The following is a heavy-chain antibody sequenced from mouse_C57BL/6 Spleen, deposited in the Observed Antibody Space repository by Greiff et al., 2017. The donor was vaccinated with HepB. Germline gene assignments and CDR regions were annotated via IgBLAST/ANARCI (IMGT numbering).Heavy chain of an antibody. CDR1: GYTFTSYW. D-gene: IGHD1-3*01. J-gene: IGHJ1*03. V-gene: IGHV1-69*01. CDR3: AITSGDFDV. CDR2: IDPSDSYT. Sequence: QVQLQQPGAELVMPGASVKLSCKASGYTFTSYWMHWVKQRPGQGLEWIGEIDPSDSYTNYNQKFKGKSTLTVDKSSSTAYMQLSSLTSEDSAVYYCAITSGDFDVWAQGPRSPSPQ.